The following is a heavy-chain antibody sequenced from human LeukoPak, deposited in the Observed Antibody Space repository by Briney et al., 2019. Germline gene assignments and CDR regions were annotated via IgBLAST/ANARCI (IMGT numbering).Heavy chain of an antibody. V-gene: IGHV3-7*01. J-gene: IGHJ4*02. D-gene: IGHD6-13*01. CDR2: IKQDGSEK. CDR3: ARVPYSSSWYFDY. Sequence: GGSLRLSCVASGFTFSSYWMSWVRQAPGKGLEWVANIKQDGSEKYYVDSVKGRFTISSDNAKNSLYLQMNSLRAEDTAVYSCARVPYSSSWYFDYWGQGTLVTVSS. CDR1: GFTFSSYW.